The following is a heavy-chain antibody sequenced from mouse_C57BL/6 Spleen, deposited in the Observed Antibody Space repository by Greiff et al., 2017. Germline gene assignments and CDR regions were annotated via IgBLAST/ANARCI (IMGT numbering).Heavy chain of an antibody. CDR3: ARSGLLLRSHYFDY. J-gene: IGHJ2*01. V-gene: IGHV1-50*01. CDR1: GYTFTSYW. CDR2: IDPSDSYT. Sequence: VQLQQPGAELVKPGASVKLSCKASGYTFTSYWMQWVKQRPGQGLEWIGEIDPSDSYTNYNQTFKGKATLTVDTSSSTAYMQLSSLTSEDSAVYYCARSGLLLRSHYFDYWGQGTTLTVSS. D-gene: IGHD1-1*01.